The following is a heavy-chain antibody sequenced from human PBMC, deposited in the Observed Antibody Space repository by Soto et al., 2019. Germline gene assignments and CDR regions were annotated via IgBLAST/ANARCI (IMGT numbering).Heavy chain of an antibody. D-gene: IGHD2-15*01. CDR2: ISSSSSTI. CDR1: GFTFSSYS. CDR3: ARILSWLPHDYYYYGMDV. V-gene: IGHV3-48*02. J-gene: IGHJ6*02. Sequence: VSLRLSCAASGFTFSSYSMNWVRQAPGKGLEWVSYISSSSSTIYYADSVKGRFTISRDNAKNSLYLQMNSLRDEDTAVYYCARILSWLPHDYYYYGMDVWGQGTTVTVSS.